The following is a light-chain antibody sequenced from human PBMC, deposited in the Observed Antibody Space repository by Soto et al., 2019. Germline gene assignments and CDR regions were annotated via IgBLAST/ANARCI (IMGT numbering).Light chain of an antibody. V-gene: IGKV3-11*01. CDR2: DAS. CDR1: RSVSSF. CDR3: QQRSNWPIT. J-gene: IGKJ5*01. Sequence: EIVLTQSPATLSLSPGERATLSCRASRSVSSFLAWYQQKPGQAPRLFIYDASNRATGIPARFSGSGSGTDFTLTISSLEPEDFAVYYCQQRSNWPITFGQGTRLEIK.